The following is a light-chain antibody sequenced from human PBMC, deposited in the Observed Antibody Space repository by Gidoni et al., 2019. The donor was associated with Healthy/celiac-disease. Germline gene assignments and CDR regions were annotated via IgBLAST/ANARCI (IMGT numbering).Light chain of an antibody. V-gene: IGKV2-30*01. J-gene: IGKJ1*01. CDR3: MQGTHWPPA. Sequence: VGMTKSRLALPVTLGQPASLACRSRQSLVYRDGNTCFNWFQQRPGQSPRRLIYEVSNRDSGVPDRFSGSRSCTDFTLKISRVEAEDVGVYYCMQGTHWPPAFGQGTKVEIK. CDR1: QSLVYRDGNTC. CDR2: EVS.